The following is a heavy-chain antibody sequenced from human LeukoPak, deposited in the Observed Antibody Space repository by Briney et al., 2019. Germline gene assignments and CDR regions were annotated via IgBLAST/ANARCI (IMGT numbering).Heavy chain of an antibody. CDR3: AGLIRPGWFDP. CDR2: TYYSGST. CDR1: GASISSSTDY. D-gene: IGHD1-14*01. V-gene: IGHV4-39*01. Sequence: KSSETLSLTCTVSGASISSSTDYWGWIRQPPGKGLEWIANTYYSGSTYYNPSLKSRVTISVDTSKNQFSLKLSSVTAADTAVYYCAGLIRPGWFDPWGQGTLVTVSS. J-gene: IGHJ5*02.